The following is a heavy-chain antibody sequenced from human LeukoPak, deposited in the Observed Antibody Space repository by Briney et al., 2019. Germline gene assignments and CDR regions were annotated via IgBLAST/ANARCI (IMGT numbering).Heavy chain of an antibody. D-gene: IGHD3-16*01. J-gene: IGHJ5*02. CDR2: MNPNSGNT. V-gene: IGHV1-8*01. CDR3: ARGVWGDGLYWFDP. Sequence: ASVKVSCKASGYTFTSYDISWVRQATGQGLEWMGWMNPNSGNTGYAQKFQGRVTMTRNTSISTPYMELSSLRSEDTAVYYCARGVWGDGLYWFDPWGQGTLVTVSS. CDR1: GYTFTSYD.